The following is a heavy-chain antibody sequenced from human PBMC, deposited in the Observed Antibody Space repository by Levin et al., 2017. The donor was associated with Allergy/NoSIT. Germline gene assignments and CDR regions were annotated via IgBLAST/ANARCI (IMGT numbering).Heavy chain of an antibody. V-gene: IGHV3-30*18. CDR3: AKDFISVRFEVLLSYYRDV. D-gene: IGHD3-10*01. CDR2: ISYDGSNK. CDR1: GFTFSSYG. J-gene: IGHJ6*03. Sequence: LSLTCAASGFTFSSYGMHWVRQAPGKGLEWVAVISYDGSNKYYADSVKGRFTISRDNSKNTLSLQMNSLRAEDMAVYYCAKDFISVRFEVLLSYYRDVWGEGTTVTVSS.